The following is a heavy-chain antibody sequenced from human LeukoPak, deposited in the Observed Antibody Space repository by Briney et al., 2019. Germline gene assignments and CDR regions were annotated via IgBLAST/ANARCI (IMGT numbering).Heavy chain of an antibody. CDR2: IYYSGST. D-gene: IGHD3/OR15-3a*01. CDR1: GGSISSGDYY. J-gene: IGHJ3*02. CDR3: ARVGLFPLHAFDI. V-gene: IGHV4-30-4*01. Sequence: SETLSLTSTVSGGSISSGDYYWSWIRQPPGKGLEWIGYIYYSGSTYYNPSLKSRVTISVDTSKNQFSLKLSSVTAADTAVYYCARVGLFPLHAFDIWGQGTMVTVSS.